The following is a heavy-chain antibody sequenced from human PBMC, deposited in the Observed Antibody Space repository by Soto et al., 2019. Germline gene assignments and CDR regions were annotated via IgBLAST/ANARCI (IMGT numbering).Heavy chain of an antibody. J-gene: IGHJ6*02. CDR2: IYSGGST. Sequence: GGSLRLSCAASGFTVSSNYMSWVRQAPGKGLEWVSLIYSGGSTYYADSVKGRFTISRDNSKNTLYLQMNSLRAEDTAVYYCARGRMVRDIPGGYYYGMDVWGQGTTVTVSS. V-gene: IGHV3-66*01. CDR3: ARGRMVRDIPGGYYYGMDV. CDR1: GFTVSSNY. D-gene: IGHD3-10*01.